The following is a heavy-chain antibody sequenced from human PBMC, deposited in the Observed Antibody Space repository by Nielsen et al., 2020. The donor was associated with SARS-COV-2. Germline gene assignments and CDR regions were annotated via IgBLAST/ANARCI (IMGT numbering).Heavy chain of an antibody. V-gene: IGHV6-1*01. D-gene: IGHD4-17*01. J-gene: IGHJ6*03. CDR3: ARARGAYGDYYYYYYTDV. CDR2: TYYRSKWYN. Sequence: WIRQSPSRGLDWLGRTYYRSKWYNDYAVSVKSRITINPDTSKNQFSLHLNSVTPEDTAVYYCARARGAYGDYYYYYYTDVWGKGTTVTVSS.